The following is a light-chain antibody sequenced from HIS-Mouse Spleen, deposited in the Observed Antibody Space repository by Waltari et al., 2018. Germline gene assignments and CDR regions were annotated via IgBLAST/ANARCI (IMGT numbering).Light chain of an antibody. V-gene: IGLV2-11*01. CDR1: SSAVGGYTY. CDR3: CSYAGSYTFEVV. J-gene: IGLJ2*01. Sequence: QSALTQPRSVSGSPGQSVTISCTGTSSAVGGYTYVSWYQQHPVKAPTLMIYDFSKRPSGVPDCFSGSKSGNTASLTISGLQAEDEADYYCCSYAGSYTFEVVFGGGTKLTVL. CDR2: DFS.